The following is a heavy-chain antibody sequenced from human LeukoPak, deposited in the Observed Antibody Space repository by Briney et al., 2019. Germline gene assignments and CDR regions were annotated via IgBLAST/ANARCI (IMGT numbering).Heavy chain of an antibody. V-gene: IGHV3-21*01. D-gene: IGHD4-23*01. CDR1: GFTFSSYS. CDR2: ISSSSSYI. CDR3: ARGGYSTVVTPFDY. Sequence: GGSLRLSCAASGFTFSSYSMNWVRRAPGKGLEWVSSISSSSSYIYYADSVKGRFTISRDNAKNSLYLQMNSLRAEDTAVYYCARGGYSTVVTPFDYWGQGTLVTVSS. J-gene: IGHJ4*02.